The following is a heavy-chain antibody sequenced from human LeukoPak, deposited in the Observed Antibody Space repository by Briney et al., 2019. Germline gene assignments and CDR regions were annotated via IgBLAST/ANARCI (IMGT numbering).Heavy chain of an antibody. CDR3: ARVLRGYFDY. J-gene: IGHJ4*02. CDR1: GDSFSSNSAA. Sequence: SQTLTLTCAISGDSFSSNSAAWNWLRQSPSMGFGWLGRTYYSSKWNNDYAVSMNSRITINPDTSKNQFSLQLNSVTPEDTAVYYCARVLRGYFDYWGQGTLVTVSS. V-gene: IGHV6-1*01. CDR2: TYYSSKWNN. D-gene: IGHD3-10*01.